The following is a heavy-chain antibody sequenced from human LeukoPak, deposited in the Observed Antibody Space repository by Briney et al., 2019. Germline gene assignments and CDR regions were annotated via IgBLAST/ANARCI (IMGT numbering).Heavy chain of an antibody. D-gene: IGHD4-17*01. V-gene: IGHV3-23*01. CDR2: IRGGGGSA. CDR3: ARDPNGDYIGAFDM. J-gene: IGHJ3*02. CDR1: GFTFSAYA. Sequence: GGSLRLSSTASGFTFSAYAMMWVRQAPGKGPEWVSAIRGGGGSAFYADSVKGRFTISRDNSKYTLFLQMNSLRAEDTAVYYCARDPNGDYIGAFDMWGPGTMVTVSS.